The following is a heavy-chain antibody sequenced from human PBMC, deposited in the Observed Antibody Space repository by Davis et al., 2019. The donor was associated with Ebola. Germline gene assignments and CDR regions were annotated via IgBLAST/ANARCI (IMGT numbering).Heavy chain of an antibody. CDR1: GFTFRSYA. Sequence: GESLKISCEASGFTFRSYAMHWVRQAPGKGLEWVAVISYDGSNAHYADSVKGRFTISRDNSKNTQYLEMNSLRAEDTAVYYCAKGGSGWPSDYSYGMGVWGKGTTVTVSS. CDR2: ISYDGSNA. D-gene: IGHD6-19*01. CDR3: AKGGSGWPSDYSYGMGV. J-gene: IGHJ6*04. V-gene: IGHV3-30*04.